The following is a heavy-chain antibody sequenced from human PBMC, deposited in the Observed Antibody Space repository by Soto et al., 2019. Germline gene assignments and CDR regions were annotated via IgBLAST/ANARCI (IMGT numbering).Heavy chain of an antibody. CDR2: IWYDGSNK. J-gene: IGHJ4*02. Sequence: QVQLVESGGGVVQPGRSLRLSCAASGFTFSSYGMHWVRQAPGKGLEWVAVIWYDGSNKYYADSVKGRFTISRDNSKNTLYLQMNSLRAEDTAVYYCASLLVTTSAFDYWGQGTLVTVSS. CDR3: ASLLVTTSAFDY. D-gene: IGHD5-12*01. V-gene: IGHV3-33*01. CDR1: GFTFSSYG.